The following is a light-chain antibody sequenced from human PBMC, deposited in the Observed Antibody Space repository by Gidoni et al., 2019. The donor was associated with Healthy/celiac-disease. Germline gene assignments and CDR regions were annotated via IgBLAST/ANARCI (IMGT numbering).Light chain of an antibody. J-gene: IGKJ4*01. CDR3: MQDLQTPLT. CDR2: LGS. CDR1: QSLLHSNGYNY. Sequence: IVMTQSPLSLPVTPGEPVSISCRSSQSLLHSNGYNYLDWYLQKPGQSPQLLIYLGSNRASGVPDRFSGSGSGTDFTLKISRVEAEDVGVYYCMQDLQTPLTFGGGTKVEIK. V-gene: IGKV2-28*01.